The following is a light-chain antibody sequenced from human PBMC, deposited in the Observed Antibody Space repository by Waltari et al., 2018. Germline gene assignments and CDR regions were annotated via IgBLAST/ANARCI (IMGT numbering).Light chain of an antibody. J-gene: IGLJ1*01. Sequence: QSALTQPASVSGSPGQSITISCTGSSLDVGGYDFVSWYRQLPGKATKVVMFVVNNRPSGVSDRVSGSESCNTASLTISRLQAEDEGDYYCTSYTSRHTLVFGGGTKVTVL. CDR1: SLDVGGYDF. V-gene: IGLV2-14*01. CDR3: TSYTSRHTLV. CDR2: VVN.